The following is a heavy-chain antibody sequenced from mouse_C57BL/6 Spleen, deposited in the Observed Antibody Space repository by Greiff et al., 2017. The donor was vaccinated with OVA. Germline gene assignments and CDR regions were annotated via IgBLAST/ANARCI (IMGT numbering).Heavy chain of an antibody. CDR3: ARCYYGSSYWYFDV. D-gene: IGHD1-1*01. CDR1: GYTFTSYN. V-gene: IGHV1-12*01. CDR2: IYPGNGDT. J-gene: IGHJ1*03. Sequence: LQQSGAELVRPGASVKMSCKASGYTFTSYNMHWVKQTPRQGLEWIGAIYPGNGDTSYNQKFKGNATLTVDKSSSTAYMQLSSLTSEDSAVYFCARCYYGSSYWYFDVWGTGTTVTVSS.